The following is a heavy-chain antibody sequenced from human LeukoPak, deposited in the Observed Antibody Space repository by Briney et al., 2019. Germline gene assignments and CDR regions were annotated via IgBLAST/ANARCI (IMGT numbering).Heavy chain of an antibody. Sequence: SETLCLTGSVSGGAISGAGYYGSWIRQPPGKGLGWGGYIFHSGGTYYNPSLERRTSISVGTSKNQFSLKVTSVTAADTATYYCARFDIVEEGGPDYWGQGTLVTVSS. CDR3: ARFDIVEEGGPDY. J-gene: IGHJ4*02. D-gene: IGHD2-15*01. CDR1: GGAISGAGYY. CDR2: IFHSGGT. V-gene: IGHV4-30-4*01.